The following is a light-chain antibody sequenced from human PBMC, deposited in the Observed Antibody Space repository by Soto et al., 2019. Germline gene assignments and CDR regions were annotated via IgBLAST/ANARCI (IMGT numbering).Light chain of an antibody. Sequence: EVVLTQSPGTLSLSPGERVTLSCRASQSVASSYLAWYQQKPGRAPRLLFYSESSRATGIPDRFSGSGSGTDFTLTISRLEPEDFAVYYCQQRSNWPPWTFGQGTKVEIK. CDR1: QSVASSY. CDR3: QQRSNWPPWT. V-gene: IGKV3D-20*02. CDR2: SES. J-gene: IGKJ1*01.